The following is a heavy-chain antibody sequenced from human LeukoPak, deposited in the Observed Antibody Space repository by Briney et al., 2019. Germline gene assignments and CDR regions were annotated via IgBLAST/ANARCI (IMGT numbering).Heavy chain of an antibody. CDR3: ARDLGLTISANWFDP. J-gene: IGHJ5*02. Sequence: PSETLSLTCGVSGYSISSGYFWVWIRQPPGKGLEWIGSVYHTGATYYNPSLRSPVTISVDTSKNQLSLELNSVTAADTAVYYCARDLGLTISANWFDPWGQGTLVTVSS. CDR1: GYSISSGYF. CDR2: VYHTGAT. V-gene: IGHV4-38-2*02. D-gene: IGHD3-9*01.